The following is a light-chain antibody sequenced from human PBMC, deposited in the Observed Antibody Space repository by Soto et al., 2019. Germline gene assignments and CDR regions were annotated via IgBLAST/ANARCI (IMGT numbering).Light chain of an antibody. CDR1: SSNIGSNY. Sequence: QSALAQSPSASGTPGQRVTISCSGSSSNIGSNYVYWYQQLPGTAPKLLIYRNNQRPSGVPDRFSGSKSGTSASLAISGLRSEDEADYYCAAWDDSLSGYNYVFGTGTKVTVL. J-gene: IGLJ1*01. CDR3: AAWDDSLSGYNYV. CDR2: RNN. V-gene: IGLV1-47*01.